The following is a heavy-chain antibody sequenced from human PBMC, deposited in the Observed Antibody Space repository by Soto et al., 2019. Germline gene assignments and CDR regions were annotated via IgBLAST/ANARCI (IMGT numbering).Heavy chain of an antibody. D-gene: IGHD2-2*01. CDR1: GYSISSYY. J-gene: IGHJ2*01. CDR3: ARDRTSVNWYFDL. Sequence: QVQLQESGPGLVKPSETLSLTCTVSGYSISSYYWSWIRQPPGKGLEWIGYIHYTGNTNHNPSLKSRVTISVDTSKNQFSLKLSAVTAADTAVYYCARDRTSVNWYFDLWGRGTLVSVSS. V-gene: IGHV4-59*01. CDR2: IHYTGNT.